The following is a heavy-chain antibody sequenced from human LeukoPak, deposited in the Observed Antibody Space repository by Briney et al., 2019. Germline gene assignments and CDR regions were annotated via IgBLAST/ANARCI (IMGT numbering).Heavy chain of an antibody. CDR2: SWADGSNK. Sequence: GMSLRLSCAAYGFTFKNYGMPWVRQAPGKGLEWLAVSWADGSNKNYADSVKGRFTLSRDNTRNLVYLQMDDLRAEDTAIYYCGRADDYHDSGSLYLPTWGQGSLVTVSS. V-gene: IGHV3-33*03. J-gene: IGHJ4*02. CDR1: GFTFKNYG. CDR3: GRADDYHDSGSLYLPT. D-gene: IGHD5-12*01.